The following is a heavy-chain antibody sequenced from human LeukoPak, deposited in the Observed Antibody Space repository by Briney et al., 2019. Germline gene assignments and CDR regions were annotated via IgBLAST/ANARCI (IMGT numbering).Heavy chain of an antibody. CDR1: GGSNSSYY. CDR3: ARVPLRLGELSSPPIDY. D-gene: IGHD3-16*02. J-gene: IGHJ4*02. CDR2: IYYSGST. Sequence: KPSETLSLTCTVSGGSNSSYYWSWVRQPPGRGLEWIGYIYYSGSTNYNPSLKSRVTISVDTSKNQFSLKLDSVTAADTAVYYCARVPLRLGELSSPPIDYWGQGTLVTVSS. V-gene: IGHV4-59*08.